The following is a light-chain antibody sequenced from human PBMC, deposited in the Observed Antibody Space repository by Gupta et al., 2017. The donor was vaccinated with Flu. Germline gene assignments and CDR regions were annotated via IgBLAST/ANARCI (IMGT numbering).Light chain of an antibody. V-gene: IGKV1-33*01. CDR3: QRYGSFPWT. J-gene: IGKJ1*01. CDR2: DAS. CDR1: QDISNW. Sequence: PSSLSASVGDRVTITCQASQDISNWLDWYQQKPGKAPKLLIYDASTLEGGVPARFSGGGSGTDFTFTISSLQPEDTATYYCQRYGSFPWTFGQGTKVEIK.